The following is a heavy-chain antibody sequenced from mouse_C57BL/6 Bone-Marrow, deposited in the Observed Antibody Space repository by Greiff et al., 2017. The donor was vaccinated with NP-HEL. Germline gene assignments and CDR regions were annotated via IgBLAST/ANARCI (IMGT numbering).Heavy chain of an antibody. D-gene: IGHD1-1*01. CDR3: TRGGRHFDYYGSSFYAMDY. Sequence: EVQLVESGEGLVKPGGSLKLSCAASGFTFSSYAMSWVRQTPEKRLEWVAYISSGGDYIYYADTVKGRFTISRDNARNTLYLQMSSLKSEDTAMYYCTRGGRHFDYYGSSFYAMDYWGQGTSVTVSS. J-gene: IGHJ4*01. CDR2: ISSGGDYI. CDR1: GFTFSSYA. V-gene: IGHV5-9-1*02.